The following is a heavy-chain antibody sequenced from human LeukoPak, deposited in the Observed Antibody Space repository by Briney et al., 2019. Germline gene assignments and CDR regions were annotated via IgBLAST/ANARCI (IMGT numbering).Heavy chain of an antibody. V-gene: IGHV4-39*01. CDR3: ARQRGDSTAPAYYYYMDV. Sequence: SETLSLTCTVSGGSISSSSYYWGWIRQPPGKGLEWIGSIYYSGSTYYNPSLKSRVTISVDTSKNQFSLKLSSVTAADTAVYYCARQRGDSTAPAYYYYMDVWGKGTTVTISS. D-gene: IGHD2-2*01. CDR2: IYYSGST. J-gene: IGHJ6*03. CDR1: GGSISSSSYY.